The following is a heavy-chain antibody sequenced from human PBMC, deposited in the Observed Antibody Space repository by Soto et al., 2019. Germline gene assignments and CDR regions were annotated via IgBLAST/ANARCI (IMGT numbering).Heavy chain of an antibody. Sequence: SETLSLTCTVSGGSISSYYWSWIRQPPGKGLEWIGYIYYSGSTNYNPSLKSRVTISVDTSKNQFSLKLSSVTAADTAVYYCARHDYDILTGPWRYYFDYWGQGTLVTVSS. CDR2: IYYSGST. D-gene: IGHD3-9*01. CDR3: ARHDYDILTGPWRYYFDY. J-gene: IGHJ4*02. CDR1: GGSISSYY. V-gene: IGHV4-59*08.